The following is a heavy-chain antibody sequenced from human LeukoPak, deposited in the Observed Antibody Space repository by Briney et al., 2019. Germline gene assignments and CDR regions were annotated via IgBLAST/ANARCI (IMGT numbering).Heavy chain of an antibody. D-gene: IGHD3-22*01. V-gene: IGHV1-2*02. CDR2: INLSSGGT. CDR3: ARGARMYYYDSSGYNDY. CDR1: GYTFSGYY. Sequence: ASVKVSCKASGYTFSGYYMHWVRQAPGQGLEWMGCINLSSGGTNYTQKFQGRVTMTRDTSISTAYMELSRLRSDDTAVYYCARGARMYYYDSSGYNDYWGQGTLVTVSS. J-gene: IGHJ4*02.